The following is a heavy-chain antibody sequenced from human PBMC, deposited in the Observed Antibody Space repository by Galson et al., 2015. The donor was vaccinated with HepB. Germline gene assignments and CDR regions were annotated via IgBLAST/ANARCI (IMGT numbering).Heavy chain of an antibody. CDR1: GGSITSDNYY. CDR3: AREVGDLGYGWFFDY. V-gene: IGHV4-31*03. Sequence: TLSLTCTVSGGSITSDNYYWSWVRQHPEKGLEWIGYIYYSGSTHYNPSLKSRVTISVDTSKNQFSLNLNSMTAADTAVYYCAREVGDLGYGWFFDYWGQGTLVTVSS. D-gene: IGHD2-8*02. J-gene: IGHJ4*02. CDR2: IYYSGST.